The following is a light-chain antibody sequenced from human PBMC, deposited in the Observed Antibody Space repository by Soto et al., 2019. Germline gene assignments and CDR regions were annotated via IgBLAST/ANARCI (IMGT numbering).Light chain of an antibody. CDR2: DVS. Sequence: EIVLTQSPATLSLSTGERGTLSCRASESVTEYLAWYQQKPGQAPRLLVYDVSNRAAGIPTRFSGSGSGTEFTITISGLQSEDFAVYYCQQYENWPGFGGGTKVDIK. CDR3: QQYENWPG. J-gene: IGKJ4*01. V-gene: IGKV3-11*01. CDR1: ESVTEY.